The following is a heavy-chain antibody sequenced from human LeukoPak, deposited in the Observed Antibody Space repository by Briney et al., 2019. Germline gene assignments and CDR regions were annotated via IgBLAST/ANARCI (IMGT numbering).Heavy chain of an antibody. V-gene: IGHV4-39*01. Sequence: SETLSLTCTVSGGSISSGTYYWSWIRQPPGKGLEWIGSINYSGTTYYNLSLRSRVTISVDTSKNQFSLKLSSVTAADTALYYCVRLCPTRAATGPEGDSWGQGTLVTVSS. CDR1: GGSISSGTYY. CDR2: INYSGTT. J-gene: IGHJ4*02. D-gene: IGHD6-13*01. CDR3: VRLCPTRAATGPEGDS.